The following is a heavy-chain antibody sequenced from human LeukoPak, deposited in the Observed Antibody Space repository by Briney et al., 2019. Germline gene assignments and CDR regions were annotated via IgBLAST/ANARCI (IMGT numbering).Heavy chain of an antibody. Sequence: GGSLRLSCAASGFTFSSYGMHWVRQAPGKGLEWVAVISYDGSNKYYADSVKGRFTISRDNSKNTLYLQMNSLRAEDTAVYYCASTLTDYWYFDLWGRGTLVTVSS. J-gene: IGHJ2*01. CDR1: GFTFSSYG. V-gene: IGHV3-30*03. CDR3: ASTLTDYWYFDL. D-gene: IGHD1-14*01. CDR2: ISYDGSNK.